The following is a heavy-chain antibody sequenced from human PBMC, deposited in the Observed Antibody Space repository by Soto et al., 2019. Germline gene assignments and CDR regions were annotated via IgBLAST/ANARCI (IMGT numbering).Heavy chain of an antibody. V-gene: IGHV3-30-3*01. J-gene: IGHJ2*01. Sequence: GXSLRLACAASGFSFSSYAMHWFRQAPVNGLEWVAVISYDGSNKYYADSVKGRFTISRDNSKNTLYLQMNSLRAEDTAVYYCARDPLWGTAMVLWYFDLWGRGTLVTV. D-gene: IGHD5-18*01. CDR3: ARDPLWGTAMVLWYFDL. CDR1: GFSFSSYA. CDR2: ISYDGSNK.